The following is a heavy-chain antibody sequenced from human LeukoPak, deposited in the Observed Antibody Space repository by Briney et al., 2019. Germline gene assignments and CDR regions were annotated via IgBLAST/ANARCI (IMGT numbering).Heavy chain of an antibody. CDR2: INPNSGGT. CDR1: GYTFTGYY. J-gene: IGHJ3*02. Sequence: ASVKVSCKASGYTFTGYYMHWVRQAPGQGLEWMGWINPNSGGTNYAQKFQGWVTMTRDTSISTAYMELSRLRSDDTAVYYCARVMGSGYYPDAFDIWGQGTMVTVSS. CDR3: ARVMGSGYYPDAFDI. D-gene: IGHD3-22*01. V-gene: IGHV1-2*04.